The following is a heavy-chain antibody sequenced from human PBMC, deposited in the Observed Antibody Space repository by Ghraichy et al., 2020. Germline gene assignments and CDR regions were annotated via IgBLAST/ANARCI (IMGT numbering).Heavy chain of an antibody. CDR3: ARDRGAFPAYYMDV. J-gene: IGHJ6*03. Sequence: GESLNISCAASGFTFNTYWMSWVRQAPGKGLEWVANIKEDGSEKYYVDSVKGRFTISRDNAKNSLYLQMNSLRAEDTTMYYCARDRGAFPAYYMDVWGKGSTVTVSS. CDR1: GFTFNTYW. V-gene: IGHV3-7*01. D-gene: IGHD1-26*01. CDR2: IKEDGSEK.